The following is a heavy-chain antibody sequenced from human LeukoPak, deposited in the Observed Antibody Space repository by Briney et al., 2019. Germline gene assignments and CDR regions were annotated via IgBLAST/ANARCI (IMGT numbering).Heavy chain of an antibody. V-gene: IGHV1-2*02. CDR1: GYTFSGYY. J-gene: IGHJ4*02. CDR3: ARGGYYYNNDGYPYFFDF. D-gene: IGHD3-10*01. Sequence: ASVKVSCKASGYTFSGYYMHWVRQAPGQGLEWMGWINPNSGGTNYAQKFQGRVTMTRDTSISTAYMELSRLRSDDTAVYFCARGGYYYNNDGYPYFFDFWGQGPLVTVSS. CDR2: INPNSGGT.